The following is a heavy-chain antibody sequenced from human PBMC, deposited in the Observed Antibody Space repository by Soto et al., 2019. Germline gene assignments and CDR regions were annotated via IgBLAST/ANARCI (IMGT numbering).Heavy chain of an antibody. Sequence: EVQLLESGGGLTQPGGSLRLSCAASGFIFSDYAMYWVRQAPGKGLEWVSVIGGSDGTTYYADSVRGRFTMSRDNSRNTIYLQMMSLRAEDTAVYYCAKVIGGSESYWGGSHYYYALDVWGQGTTVTVSS. D-gene: IGHD3-10*01. V-gene: IGHV3-23*01. CDR3: AKVIGGSESYWGGSHYYYALDV. CDR2: IGGSDGTT. CDR1: GFIFSDYA. J-gene: IGHJ6*02.